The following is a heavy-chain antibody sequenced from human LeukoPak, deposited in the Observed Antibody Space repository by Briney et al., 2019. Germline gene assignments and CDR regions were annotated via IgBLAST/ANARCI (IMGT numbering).Heavy chain of an antibody. CDR2: MSATAGSR. CDR3: AKDQIYGDGGASDV. CDR1: GFSFSSYA. J-gene: IGHJ3*01. D-gene: IGHD4-17*01. V-gene: IGHV3-23*01. Sequence: GWSLRLSCAASGFSFSSYAMSWVRQAPGRGLEWVSGMSATAGSRYYGDLVKGRFTISRDNSKNILYLQMNSLTAEDTAVYYCAKDQIYGDGGASDVWGQGTMVIVSS.